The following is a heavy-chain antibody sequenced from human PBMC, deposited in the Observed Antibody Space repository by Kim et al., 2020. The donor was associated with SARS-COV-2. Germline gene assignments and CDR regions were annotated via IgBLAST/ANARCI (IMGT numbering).Heavy chain of an antibody. J-gene: IGHJ6*02. CDR3: ARAPVVPAAIPYYYYGMDV. D-gene: IGHD2-2*02. CDR1: GGTFSSYA. CDR2: IIPIFGTA. Sequence: SVKVSCKASGGTFSSYAISWVRQAPGQGLEWMGGIIPIFGTANYAQKFQGRVTITADESTSTAYMELSSLRSEDTAVYYCARAPVVPAAIPYYYYGMDVWGQGTTVTVSS. V-gene: IGHV1-69*13.